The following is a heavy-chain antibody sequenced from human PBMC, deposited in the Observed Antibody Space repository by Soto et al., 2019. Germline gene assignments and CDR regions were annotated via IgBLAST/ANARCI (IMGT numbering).Heavy chain of an antibody. D-gene: IGHD3-22*01. Sequence: GGSLRLSCAASGFTFSSYGMHWVRQAPGKGLEWVAVISYDGSNKYYADSVKGRFTISRDNSKNTLYLQMNSLRAEDTAVYYCARLYYYDSKRYFDYWGQGTLVTVSS. CDR1: GFTFSSYG. J-gene: IGHJ4*02. CDR3: ARLYYYDSKRYFDY. CDR2: ISYDGSNK. V-gene: IGHV3-30*03.